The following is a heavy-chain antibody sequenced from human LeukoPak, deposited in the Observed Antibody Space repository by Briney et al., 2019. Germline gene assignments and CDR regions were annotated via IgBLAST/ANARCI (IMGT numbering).Heavy chain of an antibody. D-gene: IGHD3-3*01. CDR1: GFTFSNAW. CDR2: IKSKTDGGTT. V-gene: IGHV3-15*01. J-gene: IGHJ6*03. Sequence: GGSLRLSCAASGFTFSNAWMSWVRQAPGKGLEWVGRIKSKTDGGTTDYAAPVKGRFTISRDDSKNTLYLQMNSLRAEDTAVYYCAKCVLEWLFYYMDVWGKGTTVTVSS. CDR3: AKCVLEWLFYYMDV.